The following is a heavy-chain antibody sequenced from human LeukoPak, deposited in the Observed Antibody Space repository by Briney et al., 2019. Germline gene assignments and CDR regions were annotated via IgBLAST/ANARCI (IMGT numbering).Heavy chain of an antibody. CDR1: GFSFSDYD. J-gene: IGHJ4*02. D-gene: IGHD6-19*01. CDR3: AREVRRGSDYFDY. CDR2: ISTTSATI. Sequence: GGSLRLSCAASGFSFSDYDMNWVRLAPGKGLEWVAWISTTSATIYYADSVKGRFTISRDNAKNSLYLQMNSLSSEDTAVYYCAREVRRGSDYFDYWGQGTLVTVSS. V-gene: IGHV3-48*01.